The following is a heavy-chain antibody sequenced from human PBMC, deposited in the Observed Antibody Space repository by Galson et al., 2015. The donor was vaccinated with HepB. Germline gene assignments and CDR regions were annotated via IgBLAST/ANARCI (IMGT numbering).Heavy chain of an antibody. J-gene: IGHJ4*02. CDR3: ARDPGYSSSWRSFDY. CDR2: ISYDGSNK. D-gene: IGHD6-13*01. V-gene: IGHV3-30*04. Sequence: SLRLSCAASGFTFSSYAMHWVRQAPGKGLEWVAVISYDGSNKYYADSVKGRFTISRDNSKNTLYLQMNSLRAEDTAVYYCARDPGYSSSWRSFDYWGQGTLVTVSS. CDR1: GFTFSSYA.